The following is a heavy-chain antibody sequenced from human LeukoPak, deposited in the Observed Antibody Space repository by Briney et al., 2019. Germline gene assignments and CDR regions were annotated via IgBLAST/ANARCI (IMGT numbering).Heavy chain of an antibody. D-gene: IGHD3-16*01. Sequence: SETLSLTCSVSGGSISSYFLSWIRQPAGKGLEWIGRIHSGTTTYNPSLKSRVTISVDTSKNQFSLKLSSVTAADTAVYYCARGGVITFGGVGDYWGQGTLVTVSS. CDR3: ARGGVITFGGVGDY. CDR2: IHSGTT. CDR1: GGSISSYF. J-gene: IGHJ4*02. V-gene: IGHV4-4*07.